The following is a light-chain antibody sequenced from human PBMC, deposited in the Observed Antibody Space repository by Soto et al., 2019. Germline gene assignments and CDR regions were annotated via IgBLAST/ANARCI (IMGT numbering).Light chain of an antibody. J-gene: IGKJ2*01. CDR3: QQYCSSART. V-gene: IGKV3-20*01. CDR2: GAS. Sequence: EIVLTQSPGTLSLSPGERATLSCRASQSVSSSYLAWYQQKPGQAPRLLIYGASSMATGIPDRFSGSGSGTDFTLTISRTQAEDFAVSYCQQYCSSARTFGPGTKLYIK. CDR1: QSVSSSY.